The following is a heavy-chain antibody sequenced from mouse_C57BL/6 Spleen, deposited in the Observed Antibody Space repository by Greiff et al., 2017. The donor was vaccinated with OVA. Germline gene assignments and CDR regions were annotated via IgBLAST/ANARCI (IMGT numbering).Heavy chain of an antibody. Sequence: QVQLQQPGAELAKPGASVTLSCKASGYTFTSYWMHWVKQRPGQGLEWIGMIHPNTGSTNYNQKFKSKATLTVDKSSSTAYMHRSSLTSDDVAVDYCARIPPDYAMDYWGQGTSVTVSS. D-gene: IGHD5-1-1*01. CDR2: IHPNTGST. CDR1: GYTFTSYW. J-gene: IGHJ4*01. V-gene: IGHV1-64*01. CDR3: ARIPPDYAMDY.